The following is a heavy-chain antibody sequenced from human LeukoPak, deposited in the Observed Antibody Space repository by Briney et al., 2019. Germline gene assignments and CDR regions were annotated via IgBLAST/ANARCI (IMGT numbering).Heavy chain of an antibody. CDR1: GFTFSNAW. V-gene: IGHV3-15*01. CDR2: IKSKTGGGTT. D-gene: IGHD3-22*01. Sequence: GGSLRLSCAASGFTFSNAWMSWVGQAPGKGVEGVGRIKSKTGGGTTDYAAPVKGRFTISRDDSKNTLYLQMNSLKTEDTAVYYCIATYYYDSSGYALDYWGQGTLVTVSS. J-gene: IGHJ4*02. CDR3: IATYYYDSSGYALDY.